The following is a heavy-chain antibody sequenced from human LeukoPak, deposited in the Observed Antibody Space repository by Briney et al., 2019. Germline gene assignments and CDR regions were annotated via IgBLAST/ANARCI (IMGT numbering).Heavy chain of an antibody. Sequence: PSETLSLTCTVSGGSISSSSYYWGWIRQPPGKGLEWIGSIYYSGSTYYNPSLKSRVTISVDTSKNQFSLKLSSVTAADTAMYYCASTLGTVDYWGQGTLVTVSS. V-gene: IGHV4-39*01. J-gene: IGHJ4*02. D-gene: IGHD1-1*01. CDR3: ASTLGTVDY. CDR1: GGSISSSSYY. CDR2: IYYSGST.